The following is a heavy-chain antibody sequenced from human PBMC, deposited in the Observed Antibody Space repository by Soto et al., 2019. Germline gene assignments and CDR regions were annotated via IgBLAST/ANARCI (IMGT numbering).Heavy chain of an antibody. Sequence: QVQLVQSGAEVKKPASSVKVSCKALGGTFSTYAISWVRQAPGQGLEWMGGIIPMFGTANYAQRFQDRVTITADESTNTVYMELSSLRSEDTAVYFCASGIQLWLRRINNGYSGWGQGTLVTVSS. CDR1: GGTFSTYA. CDR3: ASGIQLWLRRINNGYSG. D-gene: IGHD5-18*01. CDR2: IIPMFGTA. V-gene: IGHV1-69*12. J-gene: IGHJ4*02.